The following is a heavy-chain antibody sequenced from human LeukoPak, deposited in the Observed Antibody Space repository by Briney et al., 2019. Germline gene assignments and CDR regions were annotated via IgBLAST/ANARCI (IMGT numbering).Heavy chain of an antibody. D-gene: IGHD3-22*01. CDR1: GYTLPELS. J-gene: IGHJ4*02. Sequence: AAVKVYCNVSGYTLPELSMHWVRHAPGKGREWREGFDPVDGETIYAQKFQGRVTMTEDTSTDTAFMELICLRSEDAAVYYCATDWPRYYYDSSGYTKNYWGQGTLVTVSS. V-gene: IGHV1-24*01. CDR3: ATDWPRYYYDSSGYTKNY. CDR2: FDPVDGET.